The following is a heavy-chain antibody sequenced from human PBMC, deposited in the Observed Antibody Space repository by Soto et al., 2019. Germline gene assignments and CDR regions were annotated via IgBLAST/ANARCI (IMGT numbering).Heavy chain of an antibody. D-gene: IGHD4-17*01. J-gene: IGHJ4*02. CDR2: ISSDGSTT. Sequence: EVQLVESGGGSVQPGGSLRLSCAASGFTFLSYWMLWVRQAPGEGLVWGARISSDGSTTNYADSVKGLLSISIDNAKNTLYLQMDSLRVENTAIYYCSRHPIPTTASYYFDHWGQGTLVAVSS. V-gene: IGHV3-74*01. CDR1: GFTFLSYW. CDR3: SRHPIPTTASYYFDH.